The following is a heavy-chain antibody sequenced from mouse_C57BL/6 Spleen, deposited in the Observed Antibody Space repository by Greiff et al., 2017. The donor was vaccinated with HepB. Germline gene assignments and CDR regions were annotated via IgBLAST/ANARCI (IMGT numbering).Heavy chain of an antibody. CDR2: ISYDGSN. V-gene: IGHV3-6*01. Sequence: EVQLQQSGPGLVKPSQSLSLTCSVTGYSITSGYYWNWIRQFPGNKLEWMGYISYDGSNNYNPSLKNRISITRDTSKNQFFLKLNSVTTEDTATYYCARLLRYWYFDVWGTGTTVTVSS. D-gene: IGHD1-1*01. CDR3: ARLLRYWYFDV. CDR1: GYSITSGYY. J-gene: IGHJ1*03.